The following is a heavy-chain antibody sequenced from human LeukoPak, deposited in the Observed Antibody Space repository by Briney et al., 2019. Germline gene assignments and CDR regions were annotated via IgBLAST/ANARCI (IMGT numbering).Heavy chain of an antibody. V-gene: IGHV4-34*01. D-gene: IGHD3-22*01. CDR2: INHSGST. Sequence: SETLSLTCAVYGGPFSGYYWSWIRQPPGKGLEWIGEINHSGSTNYNPSLKSRVTISVDTSKNQFSLKLSSVTAADTAVYYCARGYPVTMIVVVITTSGYFDYWGQGTLVTVSS. J-gene: IGHJ4*02. CDR3: ARGYPVTMIVVVITTSGYFDY. CDR1: GGPFSGYY.